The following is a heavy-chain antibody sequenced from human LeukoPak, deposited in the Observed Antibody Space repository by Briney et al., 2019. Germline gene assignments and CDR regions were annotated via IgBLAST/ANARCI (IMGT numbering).Heavy chain of an antibody. J-gene: IGHJ6*02. CDR3: AKTVKGGGGDYYDSSGCPHGMDV. V-gene: IGHV3-7*01. Sequence: GGSLRLSCAASGFTFSSYWMSWVRQAPGKGLEWVANIKQDGSEKYYVDSVKGRFTISRDNAKNSLYLQMNSLRAEDTAVYYCAKTVKGGGGDYYDSSGCPHGMDVWGQGTTVTVSS. CDR1: GFTFSSYW. D-gene: IGHD3-22*01. CDR2: IKQDGSEK.